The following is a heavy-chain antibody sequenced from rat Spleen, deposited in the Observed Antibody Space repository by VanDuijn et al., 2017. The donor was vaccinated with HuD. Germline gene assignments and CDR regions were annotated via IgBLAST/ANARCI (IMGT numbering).Heavy chain of an antibody. J-gene: IGHJ2*01. V-gene: IGHV5-22*01. D-gene: IGHD4-2*01. CDR1: GFTFSNYD. Sequence: EVQLVESGGGLVQPGRSMKLSCAASGFTFSNYDMAWVRQAPTKGLEWVASISYDGSSTYYRDSVKGRFTISRDNAKSTLYLQMNSLRSEDTATYYCARRDGGYWGQGVMVTVSS. CDR3: ARRDGGY. CDR2: ISYDGSST.